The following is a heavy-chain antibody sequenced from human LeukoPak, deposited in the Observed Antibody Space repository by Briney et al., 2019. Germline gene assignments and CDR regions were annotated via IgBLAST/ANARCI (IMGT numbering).Heavy chain of an antibody. D-gene: IGHD5-24*01. Sequence: SETLSLTCTVSGASFHSSSDFWGWIRQPPGRGLEWVGSMYYTGTTYYNPSLNSRVTISADMSKNLFSLKLTSVTAADTAVYYCARGGYGGYNFIYWGLGTLVTVSS. V-gene: IGHV4-39*01. CDR1: GASFHSSSDF. J-gene: IGHJ4*02. CDR3: ARGGYGGYNFIY. CDR2: MYYTGTT.